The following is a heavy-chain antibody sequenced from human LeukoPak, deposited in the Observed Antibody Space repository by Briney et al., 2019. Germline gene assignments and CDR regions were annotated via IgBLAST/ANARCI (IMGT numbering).Heavy chain of an antibody. CDR1: GGSISSYY. Sequence: SETLSLTCTVSGGSISSYYWSWIRQPAGKGLEWIGRIYTSGSTNYNPSLKSRVTMSVDTSKNQFSLKLSSMTAADTAVYYCASSPATYCSSTSCYMIRRHDAFDIWGQGTMVTVSS. CDR3: ASSPATYCSSTSCYMIRRHDAFDI. D-gene: IGHD2-2*02. J-gene: IGHJ3*02. CDR2: IYTSGST. V-gene: IGHV4-4*07.